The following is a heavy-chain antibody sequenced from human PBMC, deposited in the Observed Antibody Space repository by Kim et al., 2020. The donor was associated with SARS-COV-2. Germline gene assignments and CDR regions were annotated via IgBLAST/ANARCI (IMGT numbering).Heavy chain of an antibody. CDR1: GYSFTSYW. Sequence: GESLKISCKGSGYSFTSYWISWVRQMPGKGLEWMGRIDPSDSYTNYSPSFQGHVTISADKSISTAYLQWSSLKASDTAMYYCARWSPGDYYYYGMDVWGQGTTVTVSS. CDR3: ARWSPGDYYYYGMDV. CDR2: IDPSDSYT. V-gene: IGHV5-10-1*01. J-gene: IGHJ6*02.